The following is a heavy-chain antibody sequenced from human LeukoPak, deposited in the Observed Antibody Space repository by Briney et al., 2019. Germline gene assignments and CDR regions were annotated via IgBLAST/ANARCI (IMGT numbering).Heavy chain of an antibody. CDR2: IYYSGST. CDR3: ARVGTQDYYYYMDV. J-gene: IGHJ6*03. V-gene: IGHV4-39*07. D-gene: IGHD1-26*01. Sequence: PSETLSLTCTVSGGSISSSSYYWGWIRQPPGKGLEWIGSIYYSGSTYHNPSLKSRVTISVDTSKNQFSLKLSSVTAADTAVYYCARVGTQDYYYYMDVWGKGTTVTVSS. CDR1: GGSISSSSYY.